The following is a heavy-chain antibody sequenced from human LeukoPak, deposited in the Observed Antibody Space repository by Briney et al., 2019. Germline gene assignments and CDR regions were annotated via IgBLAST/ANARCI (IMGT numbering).Heavy chain of an antibody. D-gene: IGHD3-16*02. J-gene: IGHJ4*02. V-gene: IGHV7-4-1*02. CDR2: IHPSTGNP. Sequence: ASVKVSCKASGYTFTIYAMNWVRQAPGQGLEWMGWIHPSTGNPTYAQAFTGRFVFSLDTSVSTTYLQIRSLKAEDTAVYYCARAYQRLGELSLPDYWGQGTLVTVSS. CDR1: GYTFTIYA. CDR3: ARAYQRLGELSLPDY.